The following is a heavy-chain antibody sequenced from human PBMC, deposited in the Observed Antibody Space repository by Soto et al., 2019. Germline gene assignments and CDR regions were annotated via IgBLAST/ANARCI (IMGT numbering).Heavy chain of an antibody. CDR1: GGSFSGYY. D-gene: IGHD4-17*01. CDR3: ARGHPVTYHFDY. CDR2: INHSGST. Sequence: SETLSLTCAVYGGSFSGYYWSWIRQPPGKGLEWIGEINHSGSTNYNPSLKSRVTISVDTSKNQFSLKLSSVTAADTAVYYCARGHPVTYHFDYWGQGTLVTVSS. J-gene: IGHJ4*02. V-gene: IGHV4-34*01.